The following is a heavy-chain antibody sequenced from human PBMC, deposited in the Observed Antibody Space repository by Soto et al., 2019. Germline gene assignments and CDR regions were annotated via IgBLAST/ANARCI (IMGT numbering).Heavy chain of an antibody. J-gene: IGHJ6*02. CDR2: ISAYNGNT. V-gene: IGHV1-18*01. CDR1: GYTFTSYG. CDR3: ASDPTTVTTFFYYGIDV. Sequence: QFQLVQSGAEVKKPGASVKVSCKASGYTFTSYGISWVRQAPGQGLEWMGWISAYNGNTNYAQKLQGRVTMTTDTSTRPAYMELRSLRSDDTAVYYFASDPTTVTTFFYYGIDVWGQGTTVTVSS. D-gene: IGHD4-17*01.